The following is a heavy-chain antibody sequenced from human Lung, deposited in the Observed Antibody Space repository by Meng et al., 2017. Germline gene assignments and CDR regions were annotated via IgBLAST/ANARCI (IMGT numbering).Heavy chain of an antibody. CDR2: INPSGGHT. CDR3: ARDDWFDP. J-gene: IGHJ5*02. Sequence: VQLVQSGAEVKKPGASVKLSCEASGYIFTSHYIHWVRRAPGQGLEWLGVINPSGGHTSYAQKFQGRLSMTTDTSTSTVYMELSSLGSEDTAMYYCARDDWFDPWGQGTLVTVSS. V-gene: IGHV1-46*01. CDR1: GYIFTSHY.